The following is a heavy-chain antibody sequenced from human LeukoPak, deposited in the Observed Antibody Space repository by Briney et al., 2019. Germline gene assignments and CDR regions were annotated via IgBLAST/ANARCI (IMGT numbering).Heavy chain of an antibody. CDR1: GFTFSSYW. D-gene: IGHD6-19*01. Sequence: GGSLRLFYAASGFTFSSYWMHWVRQAPGKGLVWVSRIDSDGSTIYADSVKGRFTISRDNAKNTLYLQMNSLRAEDTAVYYCIGSGGWPGYWGQGTLVTVSS. J-gene: IGHJ4*02. CDR3: IGSGGWPGY. CDR2: IDSDGST. V-gene: IGHV3-74*01.